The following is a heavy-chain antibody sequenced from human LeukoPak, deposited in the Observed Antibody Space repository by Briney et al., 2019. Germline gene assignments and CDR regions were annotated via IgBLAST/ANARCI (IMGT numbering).Heavy chain of an antibody. CDR2: IIPILGIA. V-gene: IGHV1-69*04. CDR3: ARERFTGSSWQLYYFDY. Sequence: SVKVSCKASGGTFSSYAISWVRQAPGQGLEWMGRIIPILGIANYAQKFQGRVTITADKSTSTAYMELSSLRSEDTAVYYCARERFTGSSWQLYYFDYWGQGTLVTVSS. CDR1: GGTFSSYA. J-gene: IGHJ4*02. D-gene: IGHD6-13*01.